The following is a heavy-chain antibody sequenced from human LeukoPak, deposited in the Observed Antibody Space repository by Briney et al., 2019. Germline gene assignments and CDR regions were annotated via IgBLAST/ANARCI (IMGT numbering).Heavy chain of an antibody. CDR1: GFTFSSYG. Sequence: GGSLRLSCAASGFTFSSYGMSWVRQAPGKGLEWVSAISGSGGSTYYADSVKGRFTISRDNSKNTLYLQMNSLRAEDTAVYYCAKLLLLWFGPPVIWGQGTMVTVSS. J-gene: IGHJ3*02. V-gene: IGHV3-23*01. CDR2: ISGSGGST. CDR3: AKLLLLWFGPPVI. D-gene: IGHD3-10*01.